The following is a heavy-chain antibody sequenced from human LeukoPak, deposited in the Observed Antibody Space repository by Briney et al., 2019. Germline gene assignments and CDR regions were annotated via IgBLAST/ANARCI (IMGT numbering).Heavy chain of an antibody. V-gene: IGHV3-30*18. J-gene: IGHJ3*02. CDR2: ISYDGSNK. Sequence: GGSLRLSCAASGFTFSSYGMHWVRQAPGKGLEWVAVISYDGSNKYYADSVKGRFTISRDNSKNTLYLQMNSLRAEDTAVYYCAKVGGCSSTSCYHDAFDTWGQGTMVTVSS. CDR1: GFTFSSYG. CDR3: AKVGGCSSTSCYHDAFDT. D-gene: IGHD2-2*01.